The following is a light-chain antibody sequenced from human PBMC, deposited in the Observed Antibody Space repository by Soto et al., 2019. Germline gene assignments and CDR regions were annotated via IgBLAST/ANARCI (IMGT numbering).Light chain of an antibody. CDR2: GAS. J-gene: IGKJ5*01. CDR1: QSVSSSY. CDR3: QQYGSSPPRVT. V-gene: IGKV3-20*01. Sequence: EVVLTQSPGTLSLSPGERATLSCRASQSVSSSYLAWYQQKPGQAPRLLIYGASSRATGIPDRFSGSGSGTDFTLTISRLEPEDFAAYYCQQYGSSPPRVTFGQGTRLENK.